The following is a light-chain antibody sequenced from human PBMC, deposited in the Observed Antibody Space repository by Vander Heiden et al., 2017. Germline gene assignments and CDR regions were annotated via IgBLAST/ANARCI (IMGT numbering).Light chain of an antibody. Sequence: QSVLTQPPSVSGAPGQRVTISCTGSSSNIGAGYDVNGYQKRPGTAPKLLMYGNSNRPSGVPDRFSGSKSGTSASLAITGLQAEDEADYYCQSYDSSLSAVVFGGGTKLTVL. CDR1: SSNIGAGYD. CDR2: GNS. J-gene: IGLJ2*01. CDR3: QSYDSSLSAVV. V-gene: IGLV1-40*01.